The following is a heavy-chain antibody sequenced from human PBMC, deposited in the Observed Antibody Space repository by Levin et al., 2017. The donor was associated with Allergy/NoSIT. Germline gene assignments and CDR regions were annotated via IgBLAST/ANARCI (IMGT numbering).Heavy chain of an antibody. D-gene: IGHD3-10*01. V-gene: IGHV3-7*04. J-gene: IGHJ4*02. CDR2: IKQDGSEK. CDR1: GFTFSSYW. Sequence: GESLKISCAASGFTFSSYWMSWVRQAPGKGLEWVANIKQDGSEKYYVDSVKGRFTISRDNAKNSLYLQMNSLRAEDTAVYYCARAARGATYFDYWGQGTLVTVSS. CDR3: ARAARGATYFDY.